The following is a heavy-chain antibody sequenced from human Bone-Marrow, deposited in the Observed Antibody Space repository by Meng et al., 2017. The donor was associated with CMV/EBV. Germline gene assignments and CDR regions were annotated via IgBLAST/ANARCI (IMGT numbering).Heavy chain of an antibody. CDR1: GFTFSDYY. CDR3: ARPWGY. J-gene: IGHJ4*02. Sequence: GGSLRLSCAASGFTFSDYYTTWIRQAPGKGLEWVSYISGSGSDSTIYYADSVKGRFTISRDNAKNSLYLQMNSLRVEDTAGYYCARPWGYWGQGTLVTVSS. CDR2: ISGSGSDSTI. D-gene: IGHD7-27*01. V-gene: IGHV3-11*04.